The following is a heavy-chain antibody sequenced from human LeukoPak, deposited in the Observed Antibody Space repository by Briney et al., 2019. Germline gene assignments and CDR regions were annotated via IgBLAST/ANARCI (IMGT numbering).Heavy chain of an antibody. D-gene: IGHD5-18*01. CDR3: ARLVTTIDY. J-gene: IGHJ4*02. Sequence: SETLSLTCTVSGGSISSSSYYWGWIRQPPGKGLKWIGSIYYSGSTYYNPSLKTRVTISVDTSKNQFSLKLSSVTAADTAVYYCARLVTTIDYWGQGTLVTVSS. CDR1: GGSISSSSYY. V-gene: IGHV4-39*01. CDR2: IYYSGST.